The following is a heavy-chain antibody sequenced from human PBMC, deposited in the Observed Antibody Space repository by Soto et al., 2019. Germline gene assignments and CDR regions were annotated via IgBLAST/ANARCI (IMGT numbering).Heavy chain of an antibody. Sequence: QVQLQESGPGLVKPSQTLSLTCTVSGGSISNDNYYWSWIGQLPGKGLEWIGYIKNSGSTYYNPSLKSPATISRDPSKNQFSLRLTSVSAADTAVYYCARAMANYFDFWGQGTLVIVSS. V-gene: IGHV4-31*01. CDR2: IKNSGST. CDR1: GGSISNDNYY. CDR3: ARAMANYFDF. J-gene: IGHJ4*02.